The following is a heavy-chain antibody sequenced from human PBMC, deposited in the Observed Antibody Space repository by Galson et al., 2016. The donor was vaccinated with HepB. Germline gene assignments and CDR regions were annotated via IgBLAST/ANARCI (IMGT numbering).Heavy chain of an antibody. CDR2: ISSNGDST. CDR1: GFTFSSYA. CDR3: ARVRSSWYYFDY. Sequence: SLRLSCAASGFTFSSYAMHWVRQAPGKGVEYVSSISSNGDSTYYTDSVKGRFTLSRGNSKNTLNLQMSSLRAEDTAVYYCARVRSSWYYFDYWGQGTLVTVSS. V-gene: IGHV3-64D*06. J-gene: IGHJ4*02. D-gene: IGHD6-13*01.